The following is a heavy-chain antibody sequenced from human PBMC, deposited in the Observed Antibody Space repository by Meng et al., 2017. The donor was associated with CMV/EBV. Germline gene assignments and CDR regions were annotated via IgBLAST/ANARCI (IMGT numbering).Heavy chain of an antibody. CDR3: ALRGSSGYWDAFDI. V-gene: IGHV1-8*01. CDR2: MNPNSGNT. D-gene: IGHD3-22*01. CDR1: GYTFTSYD. J-gene: IGHJ3*02. Sequence: ASVKVSCKASGYTFTSYDINWVRQATGQGLEWMGWMNPNSGNTGYEQKFQGRVTMTRNTSISTAYMELSSLRSEDTAVYYCALRGSSGYWDAFDIWAKGQWSPSPQ.